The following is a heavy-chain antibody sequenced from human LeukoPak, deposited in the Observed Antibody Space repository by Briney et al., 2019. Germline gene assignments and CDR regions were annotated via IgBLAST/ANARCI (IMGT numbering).Heavy chain of an antibody. V-gene: IGHV1-69*13. Sequence: GASMKVSCKASGGTFSSYAISWVRQAPGQGLEWMGGIIPIFGTANYAQKFQGRVTITADESTSTAYMELSSLRSEDTAVYYCAREGIAARTYFDYWGQGTLVTVSS. D-gene: IGHD6-6*01. CDR3: AREGIAARTYFDY. CDR1: GGTFSSYA. CDR2: IIPIFGTA. J-gene: IGHJ4*02.